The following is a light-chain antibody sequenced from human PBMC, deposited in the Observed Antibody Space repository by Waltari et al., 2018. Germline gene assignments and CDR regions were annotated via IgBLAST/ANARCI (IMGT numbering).Light chain of an antibody. J-gene: IGLJ2*01. CDR1: GSEIDIYNL. CDR3: CSYAGGTTFL. V-gene: IGLV2-23*03. Sequence: QSALTQPASVSGSLGQSITISCTGSGSEIDIYNLVSWYQQYPGKAPKLIIYEGDELPSVVADRFSGSKSGNTASLTISGLQADDEAEYHCCSYAGGTTFLFGGGTKVTVL. CDR2: EGD.